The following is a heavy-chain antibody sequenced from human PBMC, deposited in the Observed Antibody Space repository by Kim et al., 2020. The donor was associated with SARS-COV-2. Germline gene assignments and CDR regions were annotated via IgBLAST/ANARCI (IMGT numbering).Heavy chain of an antibody. Sequence: GGSLRLSCAASGFTFSDYTMNWVRQAPGKGLEWVSFISSSSTTIYYADSVKGRFTISRDNAKNSLFLQMNSVRAEDTAVYYCTRPPLYSSSCLLDYWGQGTLVTVSS. CDR1: GFTFSDYT. J-gene: IGHJ4*02. CDR3: TRPPLYSSSCLLDY. D-gene: IGHD6-13*01. CDR2: ISSSSTTI. V-gene: IGHV3-48*04.